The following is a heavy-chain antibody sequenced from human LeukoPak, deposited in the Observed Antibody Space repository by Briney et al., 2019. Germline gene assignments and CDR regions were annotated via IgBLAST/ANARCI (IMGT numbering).Heavy chain of an antibody. CDR2: IWYDGSSK. V-gene: IGHV3-33*01. D-gene: IGHD6-19*01. CDR3: ARSGGRGWYPADY. Sequence: GGSLRLSCAASGFTFSSYGMQWVRQTPGKGLEWVAVIWYDGSSKYYTDSVKGRFTICRDNSKNTLYLQMNSLRAEDTGVYYCARSGGRGWYPADYWGQGTLVTVSS. J-gene: IGHJ4*02. CDR1: GFTFSSYG.